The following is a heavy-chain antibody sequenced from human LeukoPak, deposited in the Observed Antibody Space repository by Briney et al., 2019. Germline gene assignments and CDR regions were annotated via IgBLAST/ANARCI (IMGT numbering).Heavy chain of an antibody. CDR2: IIPIFGTA. J-gene: IGHJ4*02. CDR3: ARELIGDGYDILTGYY. V-gene: IGHV1-69*01. CDR1: GGTFSSYA. D-gene: IGHD3-9*01. Sequence: SVKFSCKASGGTFSSYAISWARQAPGQGLGWMGGIIPIFGTANYAQKFQGRVTITADESTSTAYMELSSLRSEDTAVYYCARELIGDGYDILTGYYWGQGTLVTVSS.